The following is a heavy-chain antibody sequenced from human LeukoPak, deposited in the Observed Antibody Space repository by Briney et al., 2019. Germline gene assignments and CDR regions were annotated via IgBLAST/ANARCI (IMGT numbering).Heavy chain of an antibody. V-gene: IGHV4-34*01. CDR1: DGSFSGYY. CDR2: IDHSGST. D-gene: IGHD3-9*01. Sequence: SETLSLTCAVYDGSFSGYYWTWIRQPPAKGLEWIGEIDHSGSTNYNPSLKSRVTISVDTSKNQFSLKLTSVTAADTAVYYCARVHGYYDILTGYYRYYFDYWGQGTLVTVSS. CDR3: ARVHGYYDILTGYYRYYFDY. J-gene: IGHJ4*02.